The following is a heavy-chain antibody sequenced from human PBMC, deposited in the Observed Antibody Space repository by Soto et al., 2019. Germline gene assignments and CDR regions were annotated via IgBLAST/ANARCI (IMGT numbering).Heavy chain of an antibody. D-gene: IGHD3-22*01. Sequence: GGSLRLSCAASGFTFSSYGMHWVRQALGKGLEWVAVIWYDGSNKYYADSVKGRFTISRDNSKNTLYLQMNSLRAEDTAVYYWAREYYDSIGYYAFDIWGQGTMVTVSS. J-gene: IGHJ3*02. CDR3: AREYYDSIGYYAFDI. CDR1: GFTFSSYG. CDR2: IWYDGSNK. V-gene: IGHV3-33*01.